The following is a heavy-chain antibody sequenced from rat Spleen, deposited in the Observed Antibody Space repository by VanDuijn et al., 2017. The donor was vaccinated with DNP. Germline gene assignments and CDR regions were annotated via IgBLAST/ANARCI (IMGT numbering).Heavy chain of an antibody. CDR1: GFTFSTAW. V-gene: IGHV6-6*01. CDR3: SAPSY. Sequence: EVQVLETGGGLVQPGNSLKLSCATSGFTFSTAWMYWYRQFPEKRLEWVARIKPKSNSYATDYTESVKGRFTITRDYSKSSIYLQMNNGKEEDTTSYCWSAPSYWGRGTLVTVSS. CDR2: IKPKSNSYAT. J-gene: IGHJ3*01.